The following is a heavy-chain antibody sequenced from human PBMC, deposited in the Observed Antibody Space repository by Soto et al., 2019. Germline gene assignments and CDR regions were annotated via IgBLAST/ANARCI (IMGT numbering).Heavy chain of an antibody. Sequence: SETLSLTCTVSGGSISSGGYYWSWIRQHPGKGLEWIGYIYYSGSTYYNPSLKSRVTIPVDTSKNQFSLKLSSVTAADTAVYYCARDRYYYGSGSYSAGYMDVWGKGTTVTVSS. V-gene: IGHV4-31*03. CDR2: IYYSGST. D-gene: IGHD3-10*01. CDR1: GGSISSGGYY. J-gene: IGHJ6*03. CDR3: ARDRYYYGSGSYSAGYMDV.